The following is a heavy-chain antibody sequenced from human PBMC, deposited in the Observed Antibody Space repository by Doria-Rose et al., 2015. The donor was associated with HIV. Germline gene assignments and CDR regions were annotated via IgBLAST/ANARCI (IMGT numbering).Heavy chain of an antibody. Sequence: QVTLKESGPVLVKPTETLTLTCTVSGVSLSSPGMGVSWIRQPPGKALEWLANIFSDDERSYKTSLKSRLTISRGTSKGQVVLTMTDMDPVDTATYYCARIKSSGWYHKYYFDFWGQGTLVIVSA. CDR3: ARIKSSGWYHKYYFDF. J-gene: IGHJ4*02. V-gene: IGHV2-26*01. D-gene: IGHD6-13*01. CDR1: GVSLSSPGMG. CDR2: IFSDDER.